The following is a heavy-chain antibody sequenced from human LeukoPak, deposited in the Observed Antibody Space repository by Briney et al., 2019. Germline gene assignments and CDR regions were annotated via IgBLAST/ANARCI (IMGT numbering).Heavy chain of an antibody. CDR3: ARGPPGSYYG. D-gene: IGHD3-10*01. CDR2: INHSGST. V-gene: IGHV4-34*01. J-gene: IGHJ4*02. CDR1: GGSFSGYY. Sequence: SSETLSLTCAVYGGSFSGYYWSWIRQPPGKGLEWIGEINHSGSTNYNPSLKSRVTISVDTSKNQFSLKLSSVTAADTAVYYCARGPPGSYYGWGQGTLVTVSS.